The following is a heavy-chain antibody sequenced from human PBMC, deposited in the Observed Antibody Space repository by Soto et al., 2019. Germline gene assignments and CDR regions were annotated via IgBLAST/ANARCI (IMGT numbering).Heavy chain of an antibody. CDR3: ARESYDILTGYYGMDV. CDR2: IYYSGST. Sequence: SETLSLTCTVSGGSISSYYWSWIRQPPGKGLEWIGYIYYSGSTNYNPSLKSRVTISVDRSKNQFSLKLSSVTAADTAVYYCARESYDILTGYYGMDVWGQGTTVTVSS. V-gene: IGHV4-59*12. D-gene: IGHD3-9*01. CDR1: GGSISSYY. J-gene: IGHJ6*02.